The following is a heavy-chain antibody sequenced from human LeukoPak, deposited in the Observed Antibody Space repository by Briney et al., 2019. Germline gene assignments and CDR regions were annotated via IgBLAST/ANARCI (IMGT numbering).Heavy chain of an antibody. CDR2: INHSGST. Sequence: SETLSLTCAVYGGSFSGYYWSWVRQPPGKGLEWIGEINHSGSTNYNPSLKSRVTISVDTSKNQFSLKLSSVTAADTAVYYCARRYSSSWYPNWFDPWGQGTLVTVSS. D-gene: IGHD6-13*01. V-gene: IGHV4-34*01. J-gene: IGHJ5*02. CDR1: GGSFSGYY. CDR3: ARRYSSSWYPNWFDP.